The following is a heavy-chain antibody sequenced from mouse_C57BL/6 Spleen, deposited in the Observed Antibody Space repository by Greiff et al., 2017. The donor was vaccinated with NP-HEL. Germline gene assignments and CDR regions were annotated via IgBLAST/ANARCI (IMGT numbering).Heavy chain of an antibody. Sequence: QVQLKESGAELVKPGASVKISCKASGYAFSSYWMNWVKQRPGKGLEWIGQIYPGDGDTNYNGKFKGKATLTADKSSSTAYMQLSSLTSEDSAVYFCARVRDGYWFAYWGQGTLVTVSA. V-gene: IGHV1-80*01. CDR3: ARVRDGYWFAY. CDR1: GYAFSSYW. D-gene: IGHD2-3*01. CDR2: IYPGDGDT. J-gene: IGHJ3*01.